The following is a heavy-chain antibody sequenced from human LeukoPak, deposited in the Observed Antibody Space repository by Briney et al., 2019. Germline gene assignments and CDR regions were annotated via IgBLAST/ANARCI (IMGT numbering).Heavy chain of an antibody. V-gene: IGHV1-46*01. CDR3: ARGVPYCSGGSCYSDWFDP. CDR1: GYTFTSYY. CDR2: INPSGGST. J-gene: IGHJ5*02. D-gene: IGHD2-15*01. Sequence: ASVKVSCKASGYTFTSYYMRWVRQAPGQGLEWMGIINPSGGSTSYAQKFQGRVTMTRDTSASTVYMELSSLRSEDTAVYYCARGVPYCSGGSCYSDWFDPWGQGTLVTVSS.